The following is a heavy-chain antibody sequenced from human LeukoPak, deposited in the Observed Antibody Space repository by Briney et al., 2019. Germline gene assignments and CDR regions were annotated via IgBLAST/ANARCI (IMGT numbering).Heavy chain of an antibody. CDR1: GFTFDDYA. V-gene: IGHV3-43D*03. Sequence: GGSLRLSCVASGFTFDDYAMYWVRQVPGKGLEWVSLISWDAGSTYYADSVKGRFTISRDNSKNFLYLQMNSLRVEDSALYYCGKGVLYLRQHYAIDSWGQGTLVTVSS. D-gene: IGHD3-16*01. CDR2: ISWDAGST. J-gene: IGHJ4*02. CDR3: GKGVLYLRQHYAIDS.